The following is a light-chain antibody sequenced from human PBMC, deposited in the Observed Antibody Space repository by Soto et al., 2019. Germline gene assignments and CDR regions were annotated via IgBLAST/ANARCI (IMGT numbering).Light chain of an antibody. CDR3: QQYNSYLYT. J-gene: IGKJ5*01. V-gene: IGKV1-5*01. CDR2: AAS. CDR1: QTISSW. Sequence: DIQMTQSPSTLSGSVGDRVTITCRASQTISSWLAWYQQKPGKAPKPLIYAASSLESGVPSRFSGSGSGTEFTLTISSLQPDDFATYYCQQYNSYLYTFGQGKRLEIK.